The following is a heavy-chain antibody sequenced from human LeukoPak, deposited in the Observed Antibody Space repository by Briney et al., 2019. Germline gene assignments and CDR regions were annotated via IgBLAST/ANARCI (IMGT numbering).Heavy chain of an antibody. CDR2: ISWNSGSI. CDR1: GFTFDDYA. V-gene: IGHV3-9*01. Sequence: TGRSLRLSCAASGFTFDDYAMHWVRQAPGKGLEWVSGISWNSGSIGYADSVKGRFTISRDNAKNTLYLQMNSLRAEDTAVYYCAKASIVVPAAPFDYWGQGTLVTVSS. J-gene: IGHJ4*02. D-gene: IGHD2-2*01. CDR3: AKASIVVPAAPFDY.